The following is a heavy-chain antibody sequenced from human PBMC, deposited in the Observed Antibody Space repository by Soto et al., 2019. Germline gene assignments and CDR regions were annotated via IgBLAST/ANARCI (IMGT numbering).Heavy chain of an antibody. CDR3: ARDSLRWEIPPGDWFDP. CDR2: ISAYNGNT. V-gene: IGHV1-18*01. D-gene: IGHD1-26*01. J-gene: IGHJ5*02. Sequence: ASVKVSCKASGYTFTSYGISWVRQAPGQGLEWMGWISAYNGNTNYAQKLQGRVTMTTDTSTSTAYMELRSLRSDDTAVYYCARDSLRWEIPPGDWFDPWGQGTMVTV. CDR1: GYTFTSYG.